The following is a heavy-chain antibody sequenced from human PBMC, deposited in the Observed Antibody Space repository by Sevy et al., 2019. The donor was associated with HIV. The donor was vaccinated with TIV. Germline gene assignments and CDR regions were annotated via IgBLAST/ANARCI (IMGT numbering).Heavy chain of an antibody. CDR1: DGSFSGYY. Sequence: SETLSLTCAVHDGSFSGYYWNWIRQLPGKGLEGIGEINERGITYYNPSPKSRVTISVDTSKKQFSLKLNSVTAVDSAVYFCARSPPVVVVPGAPSWFDPWGQGTLVTVSS. CDR2: INERGIT. V-gene: IGHV4-34*01. J-gene: IGHJ5*02. CDR3: ARSPPVVVVPGAPSWFDP. D-gene: IGHD2-2*01.